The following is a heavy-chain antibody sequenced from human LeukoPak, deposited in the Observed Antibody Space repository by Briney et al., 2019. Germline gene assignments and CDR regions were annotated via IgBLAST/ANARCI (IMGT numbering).Heavy chain of an antibody. J-gene: IGHJ4*02. CDR3: ARGVGYCSSTSCSDFDY. V-gene: IGHV1-8*01. CDR1: GYTFTSYD. Sequence: ASVTVSCKASGYTFTSYDINWVRQATGQGLEWMGWMNPNSGNTGYAQKFQGRVTMTRNTSISTAYMELGSLRSEDTAVYYCARGVGYCSSTSCSDFDYWGQGTLVTVSS. D-gene: IGHD2-2*01. CDR2: MNPNSGNT.